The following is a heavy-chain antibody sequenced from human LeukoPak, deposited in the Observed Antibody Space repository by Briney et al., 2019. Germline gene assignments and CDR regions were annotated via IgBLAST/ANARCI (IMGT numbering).Heavy chain of an antibody. Sequence: GASVEVSCKASGHTFTSYDINWVRQATGQGLEWMGWMSPNSGYTGYAQKFQGRVTMTRNTSISTAYMELSSLRSEDTAVYYCARGPPNWGFDYWGQGTLVTVSS. CDR3: ARGPPNWGFDY. J-gene: IGHJ4*02. D-gene: IGHD7-27*01. CDR2: MSPNSGYT. CDR1: GHTFTSYD. V-gene: IGHV1-8*01.